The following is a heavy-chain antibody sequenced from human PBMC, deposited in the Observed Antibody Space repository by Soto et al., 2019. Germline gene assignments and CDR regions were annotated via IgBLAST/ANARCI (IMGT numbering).Heavy chain of an antibody. CDR1: GFTFSSYA. J-gene: IGHJ6*02. Sequence: PGGSLRLSCAASGFTFSSYAMSWVRQAPGKGLEWVSAISGSGGSTYYADSVKGRFTISRDNSKNTLYLQMNSLRAEDTAVYYCAKDTNDLHCSSNSCYTRSYGMDVWGQGTTVTVSS. CDR3: AKDTNDLHCSSNSCYTRSYGMDV. D-gene: IGHD2-2*02. V-gene: IGHV3-23*01. CDR2: ISGSGGST.